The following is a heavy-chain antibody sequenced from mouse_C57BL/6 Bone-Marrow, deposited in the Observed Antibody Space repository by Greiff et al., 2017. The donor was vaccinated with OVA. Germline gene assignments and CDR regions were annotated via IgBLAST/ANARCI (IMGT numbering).Heavy chain of an antibody. CDR1: GYTFTSYW. V-gene: IGHV1-69*01. CDR3: ARNYRMGYYFDY. D-gene: IGHD1-1*01. CDR2: IDPSDSYT. J-gene: IGHJ2*01. Sequence: QVQLKQPGAELVMPGASVKLSCKASGYTFTSYWMHWVKQRPGQGLEWIGEIDPSDSYTNYNQKFKGKSTLTVDKSSSTAYMQLSSLTSEDSAVYYCARNYRMGYYFDYWGQGTTLTVSS.